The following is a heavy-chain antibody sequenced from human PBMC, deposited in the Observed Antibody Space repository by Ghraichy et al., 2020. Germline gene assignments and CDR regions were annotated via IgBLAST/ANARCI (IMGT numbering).Heavy chain of an antibody. CDR1: GFTFSSYD. CDR2: IGTAGDT. J-gene: IGHJ6*02. V-gene: IGHV3-13*01. Sequence: GGSLRLSCAASGFTFSSYDMHWVRQATGKGLEWVSAIGTAGDTYYPGSVKGRFTISRENAKNSLYLQMNSLRAGDTAVYYCARDAYYYGMDVWGQGTTVTVSS. CDR3: ARDAYYYGMDV.